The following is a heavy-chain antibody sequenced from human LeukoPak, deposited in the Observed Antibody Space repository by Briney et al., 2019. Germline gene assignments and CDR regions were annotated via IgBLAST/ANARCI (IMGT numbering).Heavy chain of an antibody. Sequence: SVKVSCKASGGTFSSYTISWVRQAPGQGLEWMGRIIPILGIANYAQKFQGRVTITADKSTSTAYMELSSLRSEDTAVYYCVRDGVVRPPDCSSTSCPYNYYYYGMDVWGQGTTVTVSS. J-gene: IGHJ6*02. CDR3: VRDGVVRPPDCSSTSCPYNYYYYGMDV. V-gene: IGHV1-69*02. CDR2: IIPILGIA. D-gene: IGHD2-2*01. CDR1: GGTFSSYT.